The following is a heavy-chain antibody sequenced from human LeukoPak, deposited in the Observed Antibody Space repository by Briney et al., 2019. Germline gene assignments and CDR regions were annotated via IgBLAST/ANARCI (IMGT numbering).Heavy chain of an antibody. J-gene: IGHJ4*02. D-gene: IGHD5-12*01. CDR3: ARATNNQYDYLYFDS. CDR2: IYTNGRT. CDR1: GGSISCGDYY. Sequence: PSQTLSLTCTVSGGSISCGDYYWSWIRQPAGKGLEWIERIYTNGRTIYSPSLKSRLTISLHTSKNQFSLKLSSVTAADTAVYYCARATNNQYDYLYFDSWGQGTLVTVSS. V-gene: IGHV4-61*02.